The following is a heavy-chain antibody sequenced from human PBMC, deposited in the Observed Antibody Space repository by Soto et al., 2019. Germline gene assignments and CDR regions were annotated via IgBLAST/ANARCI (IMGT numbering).Heavy chain of an antibody. CDR1: GFTFSVSA. CDR2: IKSKANTYAT. Sequence: PGGSLRLSCAASGFTFSVSAMHWVRQASGKGLEWVGRIKSKANTYATAYAASVKGRFTISRDDSTNTAYLQMNSLKTEDTAVYYCTPTSYIVGATYWGQGTLVTVSS. J-gene: IGHJ4*02. D-gene: IGHD1-26*01. CDR3: TPTSYIVGATY. V-gene: IGHV3-73*01.